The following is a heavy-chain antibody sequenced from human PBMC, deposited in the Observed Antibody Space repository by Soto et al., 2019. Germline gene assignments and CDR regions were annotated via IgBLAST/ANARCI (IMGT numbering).Heavy chain of an antibody. V-gene: IGHV3-64D*06. Sequence: GSLRLSCSASEFTFQKYAMHWVRQAPGKGLEYVSAISSNGDRTYYADSVKGRFTISRDNSRNTLYFQMSFLRVEDTAIYYCVKDSGYYYGSGSFVYGMDVWGQGTTVTVSS. D-gene: IGHD3-10*01. CDR1: EFTFQKYA. J-gene: IGHJ6*02. CDR3: VKDSGYYYGSGSFVYGMDV. CDR2: ISSNGDRT.